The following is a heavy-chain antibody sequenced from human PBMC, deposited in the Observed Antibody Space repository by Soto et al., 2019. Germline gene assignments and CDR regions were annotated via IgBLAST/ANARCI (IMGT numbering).Heavy chain of an antibody. CDR3: ATQSPDYANRDFDY. Sequence: ASVKVSCKASGYRFTKYDIHWVRQAPGKRLGWMGWVNAGNENTKSSQKFQGRVSITWDTAASTVYMKLSSLRSEDTAVYFCATQSPDYANRDFDYWGQGTLVTVSS. J-gene: IGHJ4*02. CDR2: VNAGNENT. CDR1: GYRFTKYD. D-gene: IGHD4-17*01. V-gene: IGHV1-3*01.